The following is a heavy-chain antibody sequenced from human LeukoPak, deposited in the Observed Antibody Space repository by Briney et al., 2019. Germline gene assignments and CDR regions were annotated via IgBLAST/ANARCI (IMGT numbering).Heavy chain of an antibody. CDR2: ISSRSSYI. CDR3: ASGLSSGIDY. CDR1: GFTFSNYN. D-gene: IGHD6-19*01. Sequence: GGSLRLSCTASGFTFSNYNMNWVRQAPGRGLEWVSSISSRSSYIYYADSLKGRFTISRDNAKNSLYLQMNSLRAEDTAVYYCASGLSSGIDYWGQGTLVTVSS. J-gene: IGHJ4*02. V-gene: IGHV3-21*01.